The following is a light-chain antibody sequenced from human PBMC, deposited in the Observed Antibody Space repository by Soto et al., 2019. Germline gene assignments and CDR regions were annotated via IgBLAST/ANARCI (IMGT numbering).Light chain of an antibody. J-gene: IGKJ1*01. CDR1: QSVSNHY. CDR2: GAS. Sequence: EIVLTQSPGTLSLSPGERATLSCRASQSVSNHYLAWYQQKPGQAPRLLIYGASNRATGIPDRFSGSGSGTDFTLTISDVQPEDFAVYYCHQRQSWPRTFGQGTKVDIK. CDR3: HQRQSWPRT. V-gene: IGKV3-20*01.